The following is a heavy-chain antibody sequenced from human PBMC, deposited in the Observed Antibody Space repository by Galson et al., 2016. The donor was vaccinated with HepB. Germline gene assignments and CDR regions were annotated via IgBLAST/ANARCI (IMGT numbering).Heavy chain of an antibody. CDR3: ANDWTTAGAHHYGGY. Sequence: SLRLSCAASGFTFSSYAMTWVRQAPGKGLEWVSSIDTSDSTTSYADSEGRFTISRDNSKNTLYLQMYSLRAEDTAVYYCANDWTTAGAHHYGGYWGQGTLVTVSS. D-gene: IGHD4-17*01. V-gene: IGHV3-23*01. CDR1: GFTFSSYA. J-gene: IGHJ4*02. CDR2: IDTSDSTT.